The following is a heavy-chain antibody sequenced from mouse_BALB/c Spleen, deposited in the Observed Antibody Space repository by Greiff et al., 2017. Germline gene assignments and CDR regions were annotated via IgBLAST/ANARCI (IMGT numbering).Heavy chain of an antibody. Sequence: VKLMESGPGLVAPSQSLSITCTVSGFSLTDYGVSWIRQPPGKGLEWLGVIWGGGSTYYNSALKSRLSISKDNSKSQVFLKMNSLQTDDTAMYYCAKHSYYYGSSYVPWYFDVWGAGTTVTVSS. V-gene: IGHV2-6-5*01. J-gene: IGHJ1*01. CDR2: IWGGGST. CDR1: GFSLTDYG. D-gene: IGHD1-1*01. CDR3: AKHSYYYGSSYVPWYFDV.